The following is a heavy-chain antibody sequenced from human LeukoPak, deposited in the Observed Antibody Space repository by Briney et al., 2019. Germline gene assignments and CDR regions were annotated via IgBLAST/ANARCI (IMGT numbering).Heavy chain of an antibody. CDR1: GGSFSDYY. V-gene: IGHV4-34*01. D-gene: IGHD5-24*01. CDR2: INHSGST. Sequence: PSETLSLTCAVYGGSFSDYYWSWIRQPPGKGLEWIGEINHSGSTNYNPSLKSRVTISVDTSKNQFSLKLSSVTAADTAVYYCARGPPPQRWLQPRPGVYFDYWGQGTLVTVSS. CDR3: ARGPPPQRWLQPRPGVYFDY. J-gene: IGHJ4*02.